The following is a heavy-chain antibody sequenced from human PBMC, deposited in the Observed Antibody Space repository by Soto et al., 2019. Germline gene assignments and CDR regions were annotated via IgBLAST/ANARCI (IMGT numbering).Heavy chain of an antibody. CDR3: ARHFNDGSSGWYGEPYYYYYYGMDV. J-gene: IGHJ6*02. Sequence: ETLSLTCTVSGGSISSYYWSWIRQPPGKGLEWIGYIYYSGSTYYNPSLKSRVTISVDTSKNQFSLKLSSVTAADTAVYYCARHFNDGSSGWYGEPYYYYYYGMDVWGQGTTVTVSS. V-gene: IGHV4-59*08. CDR2: IYYSGST. CDR1: GGSISSYY. D-gene: IGHD6-19*01.